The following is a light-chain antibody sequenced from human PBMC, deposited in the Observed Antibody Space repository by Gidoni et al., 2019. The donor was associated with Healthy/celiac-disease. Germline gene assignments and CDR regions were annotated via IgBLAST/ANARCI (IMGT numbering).Light chain of an antibody. J-gene: IGLJ2*01. CDR1: KLGDKY. Sequence: YELTQPPSVSVSPGQTASITCSGDKLGDKYACWYQQMPGQSPVLVIYQDSKRPSVIPERFSGSNSGNTATLTISGTQAMDEADYYCQAWDSSTYVVFGGGTKLTVL. V-gene: IGLV3-1*01. CDR3: QAWDSSTYVV. CDR2: QDS.